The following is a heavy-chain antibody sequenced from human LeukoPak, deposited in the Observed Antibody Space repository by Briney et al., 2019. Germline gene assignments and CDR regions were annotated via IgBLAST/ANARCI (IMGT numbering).Heavy chain of an antibody. Sequence: PGGSLRLSCAASGFTSSDYNMRWIRQAPGKGLEWVSSISRSGSTKYYADSVKGRFTISRDNAKNSLFLQMNSLRAEDTAVYYCARVLRYCSGGNCYSGGLGYMDVWGQGTMVTVSS. J-gene: IGHJ3*01. D-gene: IGHD2-15*01. CDR1: GFTSSDYN. CDR2: ISRSGSTK. CDR3: ARVLRYCSGGNCYSGGLGYMDV. V-gene: IGHV3-11*01.